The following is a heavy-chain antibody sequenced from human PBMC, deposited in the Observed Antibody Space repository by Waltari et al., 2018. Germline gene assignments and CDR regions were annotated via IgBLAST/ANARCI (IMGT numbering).Heavy chain of an antibody. J-gene: IGHJ4*02. CDR3: ARARNPPIAALDY. CDR1: GGSISSGGYY. V-gene: IGHV4-31*03. Sequence: QVQLQESGPGLVKPSQTLSLTCTVSGGSISSGGYYWSWIRQHPGKGLEWIGYIYYSGRTYYNPSLKSRVTISVDTSKNQFSLKLSAVTAADTAVYYCARARNPPIAALDYWGQGTLVTVSS. D-gene: IGHD6-6*01. CDR2: IYYSGRT.